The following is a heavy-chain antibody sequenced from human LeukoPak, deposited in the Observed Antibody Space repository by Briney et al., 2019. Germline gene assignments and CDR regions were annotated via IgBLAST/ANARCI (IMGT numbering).Heavy chain of an antibody. V-gene: IGHV3-30*03. Sequence: GGSLRLSCAASRFTFNSYGMHWVRQAPGKGLEWVAVISYDGSNKYYADSVKGRFTISRDNSKNTLYLQMNSLRVDDTAVYYCARGRGYSYGYLDYWGQGTLVIVSS. J-gene: IGHJ4*02. D-gene: IGHD5-18*01. CDR1: RFTFNSYG. CDR2: ISYDGSNK. CDR3: ARGRGYSYGYLDY.